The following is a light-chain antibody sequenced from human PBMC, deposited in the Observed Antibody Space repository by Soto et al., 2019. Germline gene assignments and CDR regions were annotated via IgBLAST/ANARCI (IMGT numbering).Light chain of an antibody. CDR2: GAS. CDR3: HDYGSSPRT. Sequence: EIVLTQSPGTLSLSPGERATLSCRARQSVSGSYLAWYQQKPGQAPRLLIFGASSRATGIADRFSGSGSGTDFTLTISRLEPEDFAVYYCHDYGSSPRTFGGGTKVEIK. V-gene: IGKV3-20*01. J-gene: IGKJ4*01. CDR1: QSVSGSY.